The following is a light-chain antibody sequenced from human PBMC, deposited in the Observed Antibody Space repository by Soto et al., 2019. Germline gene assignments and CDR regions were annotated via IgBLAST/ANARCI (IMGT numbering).Light chain of an antibody. V-gene: IGKV3-11*01. CDR1: QSVSSY. CDR2: DAS. Sequence: EIVLTQSPATLSLSPGERATLSCRASQSVSSYLAWYQQTPGQAPRLLIYDASNRATGIPARFSGSGSGTDFTLTINSLEPEDFAVYYCQQRSNWPLTFGGGTKVEIK. J-gene: IGKJ4*01. CDR3: QQRSNWPLT.